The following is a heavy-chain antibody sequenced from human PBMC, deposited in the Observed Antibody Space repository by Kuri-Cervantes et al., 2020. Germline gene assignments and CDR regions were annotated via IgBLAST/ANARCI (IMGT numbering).Heavy chain of an antibody. CDR1: GFTFSDYY. J-gene: IGHJ6*02. CDR2: ISSSGSTI. CDR3: ARGRFSSGWYVGYYYYYGMDV. D-gene: IGHD6-19*01. Sequence: GGSLRLSCAASGFTFSDYYMSWIRQAPGKGLEWVSYISSSGSTIYYADSVKGRFTISRDNSKNTLYLQMNSLRAEDTAVYYCARGRFSSGWYVGYYYYYGMDVWGQGTTVTVSS. V-gene: IGHV3-11*04.